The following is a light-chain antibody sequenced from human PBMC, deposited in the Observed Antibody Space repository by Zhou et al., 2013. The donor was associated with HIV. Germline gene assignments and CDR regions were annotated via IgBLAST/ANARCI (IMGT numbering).Light chain of an antibody. Sequence: DIQMTQSPSSLSASVGDRITITCRASQGINNYLAWYQQRPGEVPNLLIFGASFLQSGVSSRFSGGGSGTDFTLTISSLQPEDVATYYCLKYDSAHTWMFGPGTKVEIK. V-gene: IGKV1-27*01. CDR3: LKYDSAHTWM. J-gene: IGKJ1*01. CDR2: GAS. CDR1: QGINNY.